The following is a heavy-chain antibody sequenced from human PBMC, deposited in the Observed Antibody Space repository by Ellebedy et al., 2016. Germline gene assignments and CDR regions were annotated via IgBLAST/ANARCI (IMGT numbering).Heavy chain of an antibody. J-gene: IGHJ3*01. Sequence: LSLTCXASGFSFRMYDMGWVRQVPGRGLEWVSGISGSGSSTHYADSVKGRFTISRDKSKNTISLQMNSLRAEDTALYYCAKGYFSRAYCGGDCYLDDPFDVWGQGTVVTVSS. D-gene: IGHD2-21*01. CDR3: AKGYFSRAYCGGDCYLDDPFDV. CDR1: GFSFRMYD. CDR2: ISGSGSST. V-gene: IGHV3-23*01.